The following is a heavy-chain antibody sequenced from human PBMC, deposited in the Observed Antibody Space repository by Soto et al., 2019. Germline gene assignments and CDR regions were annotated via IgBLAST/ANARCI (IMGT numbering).Heavy chain of an antibody. D-gene: IGHD2-15*01. CDR1: GGSIKNGDYF. CDR2: VHNSGGT. J-gene: IGHJ4*02. CDR3: SSILVGATRHSGFDS. V-gene: IGHV4-39*02. Sequence: PSETLSLTCTVSGGSIKNGDYFWGWIRQPPGKGLEWIGSVHNSGGTYYNSSLNGRVTISIDTSNNHFSLNLISVTAADTDVYFCSSILVGATRHSGFDSWGQGTQVTVSS.